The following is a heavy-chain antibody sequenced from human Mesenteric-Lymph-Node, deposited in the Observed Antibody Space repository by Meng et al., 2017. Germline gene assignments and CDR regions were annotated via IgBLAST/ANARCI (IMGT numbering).Heavy chain of an antibody. CDR1: GFTFSSYE. CDR3: AKDYYGSGSYSPTLDP. Sequence: GESLKISCAASGFTFSSYEMNWVRQAPGKGLEWVSYISSSGSTIYYADSVKGRFTISRDNAKNSLYLQMNSLRAEDTAVYYCAKDYYGSGSYSPTLDPWGQGTLVTVSS. D-gene: IGHD3-10*01. J-gene: IGHJ5*02. V-gene: IGHV3-48*03. CDR2: ISSSGSTI.